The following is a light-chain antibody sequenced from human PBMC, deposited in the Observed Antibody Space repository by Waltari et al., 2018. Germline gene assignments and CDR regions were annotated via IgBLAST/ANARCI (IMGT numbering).Light chain of an antibody. CDR2: DAS. Sequence: EIVLTQSPATLSLSPGERATLSCRASQSVSSYLAWYQQKPGQAPRLLIYDASNRATGIPARCSGSGSGTDFTLTISSLEPEDFAVYYCQQRKGTFGQGTKVEIK. J-gene: IGKJ1*01. CDR1: QSVSSY. V-gene: IGKV3-11*01. CDR3: QQRKGT.